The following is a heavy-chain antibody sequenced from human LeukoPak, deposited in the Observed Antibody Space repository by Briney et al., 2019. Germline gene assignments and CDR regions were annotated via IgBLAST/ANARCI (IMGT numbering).Heavy chain of an antibody. V-gene: IGHV3-23*01. CDR2: ISGSGDST. J-gene: IGHJ6*03. CDR1: GFTFSSYA. CDR3: AKEPRYSSSNYYYYYMDV. Sequence: GGSLRLSCAASGFTFSSYAMTWVRQAPGKGLEWVSGISGSGDSTYYADSVKGRFTISRDNSKKTLYLQMNSLRAEDTAVYYCAKEPRYSSSNYYYYYMDVWDKGTTVTVSS. D-gene: IGHD6-6*01.